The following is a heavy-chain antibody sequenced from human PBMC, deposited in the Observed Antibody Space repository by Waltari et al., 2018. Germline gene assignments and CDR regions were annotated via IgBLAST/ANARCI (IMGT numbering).Heavy chain of an antibody. V-gene: IGHV1-69*05. CDR2: IIPIFGTP. CDR1: GSTFRSYA. J-gene: IGHJ4*02. D-gene: IGHD2-8*01. CDR3: ATKRRFDDYFDY. Sequence: QVQLVQSGAEVKKPWSSVKVSCKASGSTFRSYATSWVRQAPGQGLEGMGGIIPIFGTPNYAQKFQGRVTITTDESTSTAYLELSSLKSEDTAVYYCATKRRFDDYFDYWGQGTLVTVSS.